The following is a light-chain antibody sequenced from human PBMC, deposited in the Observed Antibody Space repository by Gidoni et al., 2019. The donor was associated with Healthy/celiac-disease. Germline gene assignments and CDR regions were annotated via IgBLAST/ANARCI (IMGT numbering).Light chain of an antibody. J-gene: IGKJ1*01. CDR1: QSISSY. V-gene: IGKV1-39*01. CDR2: AAS. Sequence: DIQMTQSPSSLSASVGDRVTITCRASQSISSYLNLYQQKPGKAPKLLIYAASSLQSEVQSRFSGSGSGTDFTLTISSLQTEDFATYYCQQSYSTPRTFGQGTKVEIK. CDR3: QQSYSTPRT.